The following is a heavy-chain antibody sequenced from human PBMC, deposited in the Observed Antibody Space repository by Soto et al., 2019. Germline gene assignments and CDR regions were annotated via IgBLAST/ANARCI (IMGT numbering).Heavy chain of an antibody. J-gene: IGHJ3*02. D-gene: IGHD4-17*01. V-gene: IGHV1-69*02. CDR1: GGTFSSYT. CDR2: IIPILGIA. CDR3: GKDPNGDYIGAFDI. Sequence: EASVKVSCKASGGTFSSYTISWVRQAPGQGLEWMGRIIPILGIANYAQKFQGRVTITADKSTSTAYMELSSLRSEDTALYYCGKDPNGDYIGAFDIWGQGTMVTVSS.